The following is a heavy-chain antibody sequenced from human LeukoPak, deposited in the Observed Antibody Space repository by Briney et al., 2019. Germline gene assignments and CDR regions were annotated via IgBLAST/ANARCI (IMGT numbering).Heavy chain of an antibody. CDR1: RFTFSSYG. V-gene: IGHV3-33*01. J-gene: IGHJ4*02. CDR3: ARDRGIVVPAAILDY. Sequence: SLRLSCAASRFTFSSYGMHWVRQAPGKGLEWVAVIWYDGSNKYYADSVRGRFTISRDNSKNTLYLQMNSLRAEDTAVYYCARDRGIVVPAAILDYWGQGTLVTVSS. CDR2: IWYDGSNK. D-gene: IGHD2-2*02.